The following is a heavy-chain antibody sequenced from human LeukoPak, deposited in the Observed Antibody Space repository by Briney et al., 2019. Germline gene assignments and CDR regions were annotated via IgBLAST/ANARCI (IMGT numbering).Heavy chain of an antibody. V-gene: IGHV4-59*01. CDR3: ARDSLVRGVIDY. CDR1: GGSISSYY. Sequence: SEALSLTCTVSGGSISSYYWSWIRQPPGKGLEWIGYIYYSGSTNYNPSLKSRVTISVDTSKNQFSLKLSSVTAADTAVYYCARDSLVRGVIDYWGQGTLVTVSS. D-gene: IGHD3-10*01. CDR2: IYYSGST. J-gene: IGHJ4*02.